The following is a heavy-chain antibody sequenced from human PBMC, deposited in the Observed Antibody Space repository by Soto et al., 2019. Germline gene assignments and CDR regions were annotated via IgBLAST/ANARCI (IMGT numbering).Heavy chain of an antibody. V-gene: IGHV3-21*01. J-gene: IGHJ4*02. D-gene: IGHD3-10*01. CDR1: GFTFSSYS. CDR2: ISSSSSYI. CDR3: ARVVSPDYYADY. Sequence: EVQLVESGGGLVKPGGSLRLSCAASGFTFSSYSMNWVRQAPGKGLEWVSSISSSSSYIYYADSVKGRFTISRDNAKNSLYLQMNSLRAEDTAVYYSARVVSPDYYADYWGQGTLVTVSS.